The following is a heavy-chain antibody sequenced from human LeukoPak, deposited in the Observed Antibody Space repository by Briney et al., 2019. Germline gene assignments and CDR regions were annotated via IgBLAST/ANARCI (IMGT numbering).Heavy chain of an antibody. CDR3: ARYRRYYDSSGYYPFDY. CDR2: INHSGST. D-gene: IGHD3-22*01. V-gene: IGHV4-34*01. J-gene: IGHJ4*02. CDR1: GGSFSGYY. Sequence: PSETLSLTCAVYGGSFSGYYWSWIRQPPGKGLEWIGEINHSGSTNYNPSLKSRVTISVHTSKNQFSLKLSSVTAADTAVYYCARYRRYYDSSGYYPFDYWGQGTLVTVSS.